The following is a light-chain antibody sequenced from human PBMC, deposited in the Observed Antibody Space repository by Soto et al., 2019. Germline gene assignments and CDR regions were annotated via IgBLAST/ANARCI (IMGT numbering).Light chain of an antibody. CDR1: QNVYNN. Sequence: EIVMTQSPATLSVSPGEGATLSCKASQNVYNNLAWYQQRPGQPPRLLIYDASTRATGISARCSGSGYGTGFTLAIRSLQSEDVAVYVCQQGRNWPLTFGGGTKVEIK. CDR2: DAS. J-gene: IGKJ4*01. CDR3: QQGRNWPLT. V-gene: IGKV3-15*01.